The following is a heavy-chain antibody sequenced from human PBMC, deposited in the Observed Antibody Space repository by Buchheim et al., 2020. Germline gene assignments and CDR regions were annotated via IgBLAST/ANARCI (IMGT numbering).Heavy chain of an antibody. Sequence: VQLVESGGGLVQPGGSLRLSCAASGFTFRTYGMHWVRQAPGKGLEWVAVIWYDGSNKYYIDSVKGRFTISRDNSKNTLYLQMNSLRAEDTAVYFCARDYSGSGSYYFDPWGQGTL. CDR1: GFTFRTYG. J-gene: IGHJ5*02. D-gene: IGHD3-10*01. V-gene: IGHV3-33*01. CDR3: ARDYSGSGSYYFDP. CDR2: IWYDGSNK.